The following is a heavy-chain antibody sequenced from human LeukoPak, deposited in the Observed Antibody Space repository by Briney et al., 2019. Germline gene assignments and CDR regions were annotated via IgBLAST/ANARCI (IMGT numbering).Heavy chain of an antibody. J-gene: IGHJ4*02. CDR1: GYTFTSYA. D-gene: IGHD1-26*01. V-gene: IGHV1-3*01. CDR3: AGGGNYLRNDY. Sequence: ASVKVSCKASGYTFTSYAIHWVRQAPGQRLEWMGWINAGNGNTKYSQKFQGRVTFTRDTSASTAYMELNRLRSEATAVYYCAGGGNYLRNDYWGQGTLVTVSS. CDR2: INAGNGNT.